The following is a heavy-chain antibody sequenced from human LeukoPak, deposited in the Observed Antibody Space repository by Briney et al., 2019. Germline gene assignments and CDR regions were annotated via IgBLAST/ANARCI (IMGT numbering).Heavy chain of an antibody. V-gene: IGHV3-23*01. CDR2: INNGGGST. CDR3: AELGITMIGGV. CDR1: GFTFSSYA. J-gene: IGHJ6*04. Sequence: GGSLRLSCAASGFTFSSYAMNWVRQAPGKGLAWVSGINNGGGSTYYADSVKGRFTISRDNSKNSLYLQMNSLRAEDTAVYYCAELGITMIGGVWGKGTTVTISS. D-gene: IGHD3-10*02.